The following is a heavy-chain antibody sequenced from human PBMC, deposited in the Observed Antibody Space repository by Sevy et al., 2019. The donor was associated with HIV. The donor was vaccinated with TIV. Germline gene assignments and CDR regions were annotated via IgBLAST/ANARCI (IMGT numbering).Heavy chain of an antibody. Sequence: GGSLRLSCAASGFTFNKYWMSWVRQTPEKGLEWVATIKQDESETYYVDSVKGRFVISRDNGKNSVSLQMNGLRVEDTALYYCAREVGGFNWRPYYFDSWGQGTLVTASS. CDR1: GFTFNKYW. CDR3: AREVGGFNWRPYYFDS. CDR2: IKQDESET. J-gene: IGHJ4*02. V-gene: IGHV3-7*01. D-gene: IGHD3-3*01.